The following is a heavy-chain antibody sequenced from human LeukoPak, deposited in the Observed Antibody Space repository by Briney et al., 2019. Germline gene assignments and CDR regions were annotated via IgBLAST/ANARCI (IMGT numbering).Heavy chain of an antibody. D-gene: IGHD3-10*01. Sequence: GAPRPSCATSGFTFSSYSMNWVRQTPGKGLEWVSSISSSSSYIYYADSVKGRFTISRDNAKNSLYLQINSLRAEDTAVYYCARDPELPWFVEQYYFDYWGQGTLVTVSS. CDR3: ARDPELPWFVEQYYFDY. V-gene: IGHV3-21*01. CDR2: ISSSSSYI. CDR1: GFTFSSYS. J-gene: IGHJ4*02.